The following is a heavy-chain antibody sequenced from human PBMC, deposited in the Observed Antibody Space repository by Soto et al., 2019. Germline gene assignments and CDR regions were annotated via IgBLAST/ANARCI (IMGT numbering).Heavy chain of an antibody. CDR3: ERGTGTTRLDYYDYGMDV. CDR1: GGTFSSYT. V-gene: IGHV1-69*02. CDR2: IIPILGIA. J-gene: IGHJ6*02. D-gene: IGHD1-1*01. Sequence: QVQLVQSGAEVKKPGSSVKVSCKASGGTFSSYTISWVRQAPGQGLEWMGRIIPILGIANYAQKFQGRVTITADKSTSTAYMELSSLRSEDTAVYYCERGTGTTRLDYYDYGMDVWGQGTTVTVSS.